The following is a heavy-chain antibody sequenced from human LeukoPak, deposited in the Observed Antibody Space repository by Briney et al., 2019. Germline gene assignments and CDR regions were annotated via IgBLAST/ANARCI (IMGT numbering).Heavy chain of an antibody. D-gene: IGHD2-15*01. Sequence: ASVKVSCKASGYTFTSYYVHWVRQAPGQGLEWMGFINPSGGSTSYARKFQGRITMTRDTSTSTVYMELASLRSEDTAVYYCARKSSMASGGSCCNYYYYGMDVWGQGTTVTVSS. CDR2: INPSGGST. J-gene: IGHJ6*02. V-gene: IGHV1-46*01. CDR1: GYTFTSYY. CDR3: ARKSSMASGGSCCNYYYYGMDV.